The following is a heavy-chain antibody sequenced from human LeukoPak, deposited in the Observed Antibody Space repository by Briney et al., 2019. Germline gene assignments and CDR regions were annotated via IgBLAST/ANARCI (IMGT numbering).Heavy chain of an antibody. CDR1: GFTFSGYD. CDR3: ARVAGWHWFDP. D-gene: IGHD6-19*01. CDR2: IRPSGDNT. J-gene: IGHJ5*02. Sequence: GGALRLSCAASGFTFSGYDMTWVRQAPGRGLEWVSSIRPSGDNTYYGDSVKGRFTISRDNSKNTVYLQMNNMRVDDTAVYYCARVAGWHWFDPWGQGTLVTVSS. V-gene: IGHV3-23*01.